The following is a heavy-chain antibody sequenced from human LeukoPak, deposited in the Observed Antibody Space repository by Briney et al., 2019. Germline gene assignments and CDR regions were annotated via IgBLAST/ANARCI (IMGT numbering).Heavy chain of an antibody. CDR1: GYTFTSYD. Sequence: ASVKVSCKASGYTFTSYDINWVRQATGQGLVWMGWMNPNSGNTGYAQKFQGRVTMTRNTSISTAYMELSSLRSEDTAVYYCARGITGTTFYYYYYYMDVWGKGTTVTVSS. V-gene: IGHV1-8*01. D-gene: IGHD1-7*01. CDR2: MNPNSGNT. J-gene: IGHJ6*03. CDR3: ARGITGTTFYYYYYYMDV.